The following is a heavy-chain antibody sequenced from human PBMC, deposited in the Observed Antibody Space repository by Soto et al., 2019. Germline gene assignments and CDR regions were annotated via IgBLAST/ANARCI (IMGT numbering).Heavy chain of an antibody. Sequence: QVQLVQSGAEVKKPGSSVKVSCKASGGTFSSYAISWVRQAPGQGLEWMGGIIPIFGTANYAQKFQGRVTITADEPTRAGYRELSSLRCGDGAVYYWGGGGGHYVWGSYRWFDYWGQGTLVTVSS. CDR2: IIPIFGTA. V-gene: IGHV1-69*12. J-gene: IGHJ4*02. D-gene: IGHD3-16*02. CDR1: GGTFSSYA. CDR3: GGGGGHYVWGSYRWFDY.